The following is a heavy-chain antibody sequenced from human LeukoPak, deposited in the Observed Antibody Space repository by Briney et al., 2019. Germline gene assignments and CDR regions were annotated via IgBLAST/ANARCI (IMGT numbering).Heavy chain of an antibody. CDR3: AKGPSYYYGSGSYCDY. V-gene: IGHV3-23*01. J-gene: IGHJ4*02. D-gene: IGHD3-10*01. CDR1: GFTFSSYA. CDR2: INCRGGST. Sequence: GGSLRLSCAASGFTFSSYAMSWVRQAPGKGLECVSAINCRGGSTYYADSVKGRFTISRDNSKNTLYLQMNSLRAEDTAVYYCAKGPSYYYGSGSYCDYWGQGTLVTVS.